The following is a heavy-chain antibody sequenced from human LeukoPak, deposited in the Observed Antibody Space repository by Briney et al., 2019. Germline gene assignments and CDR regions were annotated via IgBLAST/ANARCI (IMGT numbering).Heavy chain of an antibody. CDR1: GFTFSRYS. J-gene: IGHJ5*02. CDR3: TTSSGSYRLDP. V-gene: IGHV3-21*01. Sequence: GGSLRLSCAASGFTFSRYSMNWVRQAPGKGLEWVSCITGNGEYIFYTDSVKGRFTISRDNAKNTLYLQMNSLRAEDTAVYYCTTSSGSYRLDPWGQGTLVTVSS. CDR2: ITGNGEYI. D-gene: IGHD1-26*01.